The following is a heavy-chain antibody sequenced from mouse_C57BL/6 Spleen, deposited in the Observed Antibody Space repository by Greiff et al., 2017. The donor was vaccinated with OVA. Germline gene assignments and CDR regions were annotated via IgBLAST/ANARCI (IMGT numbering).Heavy chain of an antibody. Sequence: EVKVVESGGGLVKPGGSLKLSCAASGFTFSDYGMHWVRQAPEKGLEWVAYISSGSSTIYYADTVKGRFTISRDNAKNTLFLQMTSLRSEDTAMYYCARGGIYGYDDDYWGQGTTLTVSS. CDR1: GFTFSDYG. D-gene: IGHD2-2*01. CDR3: ARGGIYGYDDDY. J-gene: IGHJ2*01. CDR2: ISSGSSTI. V-gene: IGHV5-17*01.